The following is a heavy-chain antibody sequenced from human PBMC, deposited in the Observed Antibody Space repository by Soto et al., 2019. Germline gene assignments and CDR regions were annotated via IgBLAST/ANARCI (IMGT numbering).Heavy chain of an antibody. D-gene: IGHD4-4*01. CDR3: ARDYFDYSNFYYYGMDV. J-gene: IGHJ6*02. Sequence: PGGSLRLSCAASGFTFSSYAMHWVRQAPGKGLEWVAVISYDGSNKYYADSVKGRFTISRDNSKNTLYLQMNSLRAEDTAVYYCARDYFDYSNFYYYGMDVWGQGTTVTVSS. CDR1: GFTFSSYA. CDR2: ISYDGSNK. V-gene: IGHV3-30-3*01.